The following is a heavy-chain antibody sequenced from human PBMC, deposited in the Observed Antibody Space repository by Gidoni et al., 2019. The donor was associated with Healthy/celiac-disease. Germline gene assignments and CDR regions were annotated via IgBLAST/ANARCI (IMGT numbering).Heavy chain of an antibody. CDR3: ARDMANGVLFDY. Sequence: QVQLVQSGAAVKKPGSSVKVSCKASGVTFSSYAISWVRQAPGQGLEWMGGIIPIFGTANYAKKFQGRVTITADESTSTAYMERSSLRSEDTAVYYCARDMANGVLFDYWGQGTLVTVSS. J-gene: IGHJ4*02. V-gene: IGHV1-69*01. D-gene: IGHD2-8*01. CDR1: GVTFSSYA. CDR2: IIPIFGTA.